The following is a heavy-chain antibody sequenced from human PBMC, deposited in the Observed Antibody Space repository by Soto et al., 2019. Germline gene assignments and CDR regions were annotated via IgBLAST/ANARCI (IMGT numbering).Heavy chain of an antibody. CDR1: GGSISSYY. Sequence: SETLSLTCTVSGGSISSYYWGWIRQPPGKGLEWIGYIYYSDSANYNPSLKSRVIISDDTSKNQFSLRLSSVTAADTVVYYCVRAYYDTFGYSLDPWGQGTLVTVSS. V-gene: IGHV4-59*01. J-gene: IGHJ5*02. D-gene: IGHD3-22*01. CDR2: IYYSDSA. CDR3: VRAYYDTFGYSLDP.